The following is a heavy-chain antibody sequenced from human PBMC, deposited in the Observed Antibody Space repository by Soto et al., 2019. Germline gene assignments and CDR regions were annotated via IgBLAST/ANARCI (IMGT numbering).Heavy chain of an antibody. V-gene: IGHV3-21*01. CDR3: AREPLTYYYDSSGYRS. D-gene: IGHD3-22*01. Sequence: EVLLVESGGGLVKPGGSLRLSCAASGFTFSSYSMNWVRQAPGKGLEWVSSISSSSSYIYYADSVKGRFTISRDNAKNSLCLQMNSLRAEDTAVYYYAREPLTYYYDSSGYRSWGQGTMVTVSS. J-gene: IGHJ3*01. CDR2: ISSSSSYI. CDR1: GFTFSSYS.